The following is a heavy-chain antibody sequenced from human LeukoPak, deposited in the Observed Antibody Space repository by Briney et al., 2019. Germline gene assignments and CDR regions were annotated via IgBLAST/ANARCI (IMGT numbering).Heavy chain of an antibody. CDR3: AKPPPAYCSSTSCYYFDY. D-gene: IGHD2-2*01. CDR1: GFTFSSYA. J-gene: IGHJ4*02. V-gene: IGHV3-23*01. Sequence: GGSLRLSCAASGFTFSSYAMSWVRQAPGKGLEWVSAISGSGGSTYYADSVKGRFTISRDNSKNTLYLQMNSLRAEDTAVYYCAKPPPAYCSSTSCYYFDYWGQGTLVTVSS. CDR2: ISGSGGST.